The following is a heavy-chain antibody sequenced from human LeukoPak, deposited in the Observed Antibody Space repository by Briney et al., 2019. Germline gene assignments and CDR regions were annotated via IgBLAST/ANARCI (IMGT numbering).Heavy chain of an antibody. CDR1: GGTFSSYA. Sequence: SVKVPCKASGGTFSSYAISWVRQAPGQGLEWMGGIIPIFGTANYAQKFQGRVTITTDESTSTAYMELSSLRSEDTAVYYCATQEGRDYYDSSGYYDWFDPWGQGTLVTVSS. V-gene: IGHV1-69*05. CDR3: ATQEGRDYYDSSGYYDWFDP. CDR2: IIPIFGTA. D-gene: IGHD3-22*01. J-gene: IGHJ5*02.